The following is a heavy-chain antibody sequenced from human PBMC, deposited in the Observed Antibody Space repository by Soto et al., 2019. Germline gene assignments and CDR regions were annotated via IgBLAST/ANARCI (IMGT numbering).Heavy chain of an antibody. CDR1: GFTFSSYG. Sequence: GGSLRLSCAASGFTFSSYGMHWVRQAPGKGLEWVAVIWYDGSNKYYADSVKGRFTISRDNSKNTLYLQMNSLRAEDTAVYYCARESEKGYSGYGAFDYWGQGTLVTVSS. CDR2: IWYDGSNK. CDR3: ARESEKGYSGYGAFDY. J-gene: IGHJ4*02. D-gene: IGHD5-12*01. V-gene: IGHV3-33*01.